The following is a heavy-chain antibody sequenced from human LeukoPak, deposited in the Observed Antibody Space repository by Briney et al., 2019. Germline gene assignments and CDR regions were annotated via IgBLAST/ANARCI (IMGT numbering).Heavy chain of an antibody. Sequence: TGGSLRLSCAASGFTFSDYSMNWVRQAPGKGLEWISYVGGLYSNIYYADSVKGRFTISRDNAESSVYLQMNSLRVEDTAVYYCARYREGYSFDYWGQGTLVTVSS. D-gene: IGHD5-24*01. CDR1: GFTFSDYS. CDR2: VGGLYSNI. V-gene: IGHV3-48*01. CDR3: ARYREGYSFDY. J-gene: IGHJ4*02.